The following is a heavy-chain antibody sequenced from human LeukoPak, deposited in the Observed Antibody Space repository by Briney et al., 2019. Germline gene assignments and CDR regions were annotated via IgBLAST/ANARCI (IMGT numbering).Heavy chain of an antibody. CDR1: GFTFSSYG. V-gene: IGHV3-23*01. Sequence: GGSLRLSCAASGFTFSSYGMSWVRQAPGKGLEWVSAITGTGHITYYADSVKGRFTISRDNSKNTLYLQMNSLRAEDTAVYYCAKAYCSGGSCYSSYYYYYYMDVWGKGTTVTISS. J-gene: IGHJ6*03. D-gene: IGHD2-15*01. CDR2: ITGTGHIT. CDR3: AKAYCSGGSCYSSYYYYYYMDV.